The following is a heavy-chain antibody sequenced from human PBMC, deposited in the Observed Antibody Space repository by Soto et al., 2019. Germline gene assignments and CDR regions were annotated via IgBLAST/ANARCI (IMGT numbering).Heavy chain of an antibody. D-gene: IGHD2-2*01. J-gene: IGHJ4*02. V-gene: IGHV4-61*01. Sequence: SETLSLTCTVSGGSVSSGSYYWSWIRQPPGKGLECIGYIYYSGSTNYNPSLKSRVTISVDTSKNQFSLKLSSVTAADTAVYYCAREPGSGDQLLFTTGLDYWGQGTLVTVSS. CDR3: AREPGSGDQLLFTTGLDY. CDR1: GGSVSSGSYY. CDR2: IYYSGST.